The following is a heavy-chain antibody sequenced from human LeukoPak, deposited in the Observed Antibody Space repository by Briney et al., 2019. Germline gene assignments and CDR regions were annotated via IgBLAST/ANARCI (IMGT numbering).Heavy chain of an antibody. CDR2: ISSSSSTI. CDR3: ARDEHYYDSSGYAFDY. Sequence: QPGGSLRPSCAASGFTFSSYSMNWVRQAPGKGLEWVSYISSSSSTIYYADSVKGRFTISRDNAKNSLYLQMNSLRDEDTAVYYCARDEHYYDSSGYAFDYWGQGTLVTVSS. V-gene: IGHV3-48*02. D-gene: IGHD3-22*01. J-gene: IGHJ4*02. CDR1: GFTFSSYS.